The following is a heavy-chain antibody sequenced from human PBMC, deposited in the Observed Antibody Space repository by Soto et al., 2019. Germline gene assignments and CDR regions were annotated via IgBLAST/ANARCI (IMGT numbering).Heavy chain of an antibody. CDR2: ISTSGSTI. CDR1: GFTFSSYE. J-gene: IGHJ4*02. Sequence: GGSLRLSCAASGFTFSSYEMNWVRQAPGKGLEWVSYISTSGSTIYYADSVKGRFTISRDNAKNSLYLQMYTLRAEDTAVYYCVRGETWLQLSYYFDYWGQGTLVTASS. CDR3: VRGETWLQLSYYFDY. V-gene: IGHV3-48*03. D-gene: IGHD5-12*01.